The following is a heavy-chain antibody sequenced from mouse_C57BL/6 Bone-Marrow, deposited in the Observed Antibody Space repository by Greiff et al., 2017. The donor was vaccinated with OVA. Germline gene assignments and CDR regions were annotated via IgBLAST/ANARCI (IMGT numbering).Heavy chain of an antibody. D-gene: IGHD1-1*01. Sequence: EVQGVESGGGLVQPGGSLKLSCAASGFTFSDYYMYWVRQTPEKRLEWVAYISNGGGSTYYPDTVKGRFTISRDNAKNTLYLQMSRLKSEDTAMYYCARRPLYYGSSYDYYAMDYWGQGTSVTVSS. CDR2: ISNGGGST. V-gene: IGHV5-12*01. J-gene: IGHJ4*01. CDR3: ARRPLYYGSSYDYYAMDY. CDR1: GFTFSDYY.